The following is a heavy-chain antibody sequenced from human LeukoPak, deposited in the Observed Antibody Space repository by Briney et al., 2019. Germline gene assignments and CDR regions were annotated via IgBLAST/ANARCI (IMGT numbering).Heavy chain of an antibody. CDR3: ARDSSIAVVGTNLGDAFDI. CDR2: IIPIFGTA. J-gene: IGHJ3*02. Sequence: GASVKVSCKASGGTFSSYAISWVRQAPGQGLEWMGGIIPIFGTANYAQKFQGRVTITADESTSTAYMELSSLRSEDTAVYYCARDSSIAVVGTNLGDAFDIWGQGTMVTVSS. CDR1: GGTFSSYA. V-gene: IGHV1-69*13. D-gene: IGHD6-19*01.